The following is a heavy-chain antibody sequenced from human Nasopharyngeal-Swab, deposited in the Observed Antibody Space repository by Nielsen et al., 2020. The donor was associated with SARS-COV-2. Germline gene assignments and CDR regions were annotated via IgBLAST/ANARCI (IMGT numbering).Heavy chain of an antibody. V-gene: IGHV3-73*01. CDR1: GFTFSDSA. J-gene: IGHJ4*02. CDR3: TRCGGGCYSGRDY. Sequence: RGSLRLSCAASGFTFSDSAIHCVRQASGEGLEWVARIRSKGNNYATAYSTSVKGRFIIFRDDPTNTAYLQMNSLKTEDTAMYYCTRCGGGCYSGRDYWGQGTLVTVSS. CDR2: IRSKGNNYAT. D-gene: IGHD2-15*01.